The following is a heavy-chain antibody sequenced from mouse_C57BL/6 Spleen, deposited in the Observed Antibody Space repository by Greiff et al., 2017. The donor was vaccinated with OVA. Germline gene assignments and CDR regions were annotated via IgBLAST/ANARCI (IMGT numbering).Heavy chain of an antibody. CDR2: IYPGSGNT. J-gene: IGHJ3*01. Sequence: VQLQQSGAELVRPGASVKLSCKASGYTFTDYYINWVKQRPGQGLEWIARIYPGSGNTYYNEKFKGKATLTAEKSSSTAYMQLSSLTSEDSAVYFCARSHDYGAWFAYWGQGTLVTVSA. V-gene: IGHV1-76*01. CDR3: ARSHDYGAWFAY. CDR1: GYTFTDYY. D-gene: IGHD2-4*01.